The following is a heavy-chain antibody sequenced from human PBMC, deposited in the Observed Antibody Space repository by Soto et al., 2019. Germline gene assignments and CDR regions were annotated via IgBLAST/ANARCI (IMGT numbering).Heavy chain of an antibody. CDR3: AREIVAHDAFDI. CDR1: GFTFSSYG. CDR2: IWYDGSNK. D-gene: IGHD3-22*01. V-gene: IGHV3-33*01. J-gene: IGHJ3*02. Sequence: GGSLRLSCAASGFTFSSYGMHWVRQAPGKGLEWVAVIWYDGSNKYYADSVKGRFTISRDNSKNTLYLQMNSLRAEDTAVYYCAREIVAHDAFDIWGQGTMVTVSS.